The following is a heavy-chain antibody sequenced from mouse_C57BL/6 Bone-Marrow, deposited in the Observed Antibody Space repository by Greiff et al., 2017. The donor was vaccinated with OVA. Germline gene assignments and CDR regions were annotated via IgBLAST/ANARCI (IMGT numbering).Heavy chain of an antibody. V-gene: IGHV5-4*01. CDR2: ISDGGSYT. J-gene: IGHJ4*01. CDR1: GFTFSSYA. Sequence: EVKVVESGGGLVKPGGSLKLSCAASGFTFSSYAMSWVRQTPEKRLEWVATISDGGSYTYYPDNVKGRFTISRDNAKNNLYLQMSHLKSEDTAMYYCARDPLKGYYAMDYWGQGTSVTVSS. CDR3: ARDPLKGYYAMDY.